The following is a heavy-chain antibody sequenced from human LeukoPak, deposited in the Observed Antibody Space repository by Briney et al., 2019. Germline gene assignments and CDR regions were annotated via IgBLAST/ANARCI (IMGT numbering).Heavy chain of an antibody. J-gene: IGHJ4*02. D-gene: IGHD6-13*01. CDR1: GYTFTNYG. V-gene: IGHV1-18*01. CDR2: ISAYNGNT. Sequence: ASVKVSCKTSGYTFTNYGLSWVRQAPGQGLEWMVWISAYNGNTDYAQNLQGRVTLTTDTSTTTAYMELRSLGSDDTAVYYCARDQSLVAYSSTWFDYWGQGTLVTVSS. CDR3: ARDQSLVAYSSTWFDY.